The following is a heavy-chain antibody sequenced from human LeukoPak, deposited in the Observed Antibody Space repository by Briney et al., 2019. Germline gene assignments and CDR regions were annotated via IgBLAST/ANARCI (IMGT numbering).Heavy chain of an antibody. CDR2: IIPIFGTA. CDR3: ASTRRYNWHDVNWFDP. CDR1: GGTFSSYA. V-gene: IGHV1-69*01. D-gene: IGHD1-1*01. Sequence: SVKVSCKASGGTFSSYAISWVRQAPGQGLEWMGGIIPIFGTANYAQKFQGRVTITADESTSTAYMELSSLRSEDTAVYYCASTRRYNWHDVNWFDPWGQGTLVTVSS. J-gene: IGHJ5*02.